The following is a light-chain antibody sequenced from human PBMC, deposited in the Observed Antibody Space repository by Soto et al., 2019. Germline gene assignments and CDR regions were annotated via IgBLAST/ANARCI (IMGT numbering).Light chain of an antibody. J-gene: IGKJ5*01. CDR3: QQYGSSPIT. V-gene: IGKV3-20*01. CDR2: GAS. Sequence: EIVLTQSPGTLSLSPGERATLSCRASQSVTNNYLAWYQQKPGQAPRLLIYGASTRATGILDRFIGSGSGTDFTLTISRLEPEDFAVYYCQQYGSSPITFGQGTRLEIK. CDR1: QSVTNNY.